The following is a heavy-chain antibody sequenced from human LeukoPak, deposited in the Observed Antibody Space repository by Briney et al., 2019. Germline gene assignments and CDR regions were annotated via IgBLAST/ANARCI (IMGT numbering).Heavy chain of an antibody. Sequence: GGSLRLSCAASGFTFSSHAMNWVRQAPGKGLEWVSSIGGIGASTYYADSVKGRFTISRDNSKNTLYLQMNSLRAEDTAVYYCAREGRSSYDILTGNRPYRDYYHYYGMDVWGQGTTVTVSS. CDR2: IGGIGAST. V-gene: IGHV3-23*01. CDR3: AREGRSSYDILTGNRPYRDYYHYYGMDV. J-gene: IGHJ6*02. CDR1: GFTFSSHA. D-gene: IGHD3-9*01.